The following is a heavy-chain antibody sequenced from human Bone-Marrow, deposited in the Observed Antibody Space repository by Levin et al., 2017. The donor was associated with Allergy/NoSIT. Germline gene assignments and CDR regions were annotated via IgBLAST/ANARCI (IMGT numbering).Heavy chain of an antibody. J-gene: IGHJ4*02. CDR1: GFTFSTYW. CDR3: ASRNKYSSGLGAE. CDR2: INSDGSTT. D-gene: IGHD6-19*01. V-gene: IGHV3-74*01. Sequence: PGGSLRLSCAASGFTFSTYWMHWVRQAPGKGLVWVSRINSDGSTTRYADSVKGRFTISRDNAKNTLYLQMNSLRAEDTAVYYCASRNKYSSGLGAEWGQGPLVTVSS.